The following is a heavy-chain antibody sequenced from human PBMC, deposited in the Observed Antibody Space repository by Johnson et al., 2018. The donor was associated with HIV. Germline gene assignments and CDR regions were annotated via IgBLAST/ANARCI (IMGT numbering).Heavy chain of an antibody. CDR1: GFTFSSYG. V-gene: IGHV3-30*03. J-gene: IGHJ3*02. D-gene: IGHD6-6*01. Sequence: QVQLVESGGGVVQPGRSLRLSCAASGFTFSSYGMHWVRQAPGKGLEWVAVISSDGRNKYYADSVKGRFSISRDNSKNTLYLQMNSLRAEDTAVYYCARGGGYSIAAPSDAFDIWGQGTMVTVSS. CDR3: ARGGGYSIAAPSDAFDI. CDR2: ISSDGRNK.